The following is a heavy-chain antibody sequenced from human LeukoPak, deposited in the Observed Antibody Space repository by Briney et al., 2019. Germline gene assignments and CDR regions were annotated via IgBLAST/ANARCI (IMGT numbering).Heavy chain of an antibody. V-gene: IGHV4-59*01. CDR3: ARGRVIPTRGWFAWFDNWFDP. J-gene: IGHJ5*02. D-gene: IGHD3-10*01. CDR2: TSHSGST. Sequence: SETLSLTCIVSGDSISSYYWSWIRQPPGKGLEWIGYTSHSGSTNSNPSLKSRVTISVDTSKNQFSLTLSSVTAADTAVYYCARGRVIPTRGWFAWFDNWFDPWGQGTLVTVSS. CDR1: GDSISSYY.